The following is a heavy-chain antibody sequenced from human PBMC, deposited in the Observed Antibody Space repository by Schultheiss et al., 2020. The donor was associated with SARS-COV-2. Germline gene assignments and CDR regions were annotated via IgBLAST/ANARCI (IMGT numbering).Heavy chain of an antibody. CDR1: GYTFTSYY. CDR2: INPSGGGT. Sequence: ASVKVSCKASGYTFTSYYIHWVRQAPGQGLEWMGIINPSGGGTRYAQKFQGRVTMTRDTSTSTVYMELSSLRSEDTAVYLCARDRAPRLQYYYYYYGMDVWGQGTTVTVSS. V-gene: IGHV1-46*01. J-gene: IGHJ6*02. D-gene: IGHD2-15*01. CDR3: ARDRAPRLQYYYYYYGMDV.